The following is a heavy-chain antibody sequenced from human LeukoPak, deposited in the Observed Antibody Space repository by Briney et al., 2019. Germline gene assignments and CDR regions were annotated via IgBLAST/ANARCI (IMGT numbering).Heavy chain of an antibody. CDR3: ARGPRYCSNGVCYLAMAGNGYGFDP. CDR2: VSYDGSNE. D-gene: IGHD2-8*01. CDR1: GFTFSRCA. V-gene: IGHV3-30*04. Sequence: PGRSLRLSCAASGFTFSRCAMHWVRQAPGKGLEWVAVVSYDGSNEYYADSVNGRFTVSRDNSKNTLYLQMNSLRPEDTAVYYCARGPRYCSNGVCYLAMAGNGYGFDPWGQGTLVTVSS. J-gene: IGHJ5*02.